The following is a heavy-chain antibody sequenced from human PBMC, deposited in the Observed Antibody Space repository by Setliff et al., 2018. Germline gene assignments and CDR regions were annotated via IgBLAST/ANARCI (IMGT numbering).Heavy chain of an antibody. D-gene: IGHD3-9*01. CDR2: ITWDGGST. CDR1: GFNFDDYG. CDR3: AKDQPYYDILTGYYSGWYFDL. Sequence: GGSLRLSCAASGFNFDDYGMHWVRQAPGKGLEWVSLITWDGGSTYYADSVKGRFTISRDNSKNSLYLQMNSLRAEDTAVYYCAKDQPYYDILTGYYSGWYFDLWGRGTLVTVSS. V-gene: IGHV3-43D*04. J-gene: IGHJ2*01.